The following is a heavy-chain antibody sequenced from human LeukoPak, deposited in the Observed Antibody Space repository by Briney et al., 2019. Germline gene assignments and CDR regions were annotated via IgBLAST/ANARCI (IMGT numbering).Heavy chain of an antibody. CDR1: GGTFSSYA. CDR2: IIPILGIA. J-gene: IGHJ4*02. D-gene: IGHD2-2*01. Sequence: GASVTVSCKASGGTFSSYAISWVRQAPGQGLELMGRIIPILGIANYAQKFQRRVTITADKSTSTAYMELSSLRSEDTAVYYCAGAVGQLLGYWGQGTLVTVSS. V-gene: IGHV1-69*04. CDR3: AGAVGQLLGY.